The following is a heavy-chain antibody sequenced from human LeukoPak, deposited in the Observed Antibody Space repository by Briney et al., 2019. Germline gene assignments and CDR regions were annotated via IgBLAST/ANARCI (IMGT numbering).Heavy chain of an antibody. V-gene: IGHV3-30*04. J-gene: IGHJ6*03. CDR3: AKEASYYYYYYYMDV. CDR1: GFTFSSYA. Sequence: GGSLRLSCAASGFTFSSYAMHWVRQAPGKGLEWVAVISYDGSNKYYADSVKGRFTISRGNSKNTLYLQMNSLRAEDTAVYYCAKEASYYYYYYYMDVWGKGTTVTISS. CDR2: ISYDGSNK.